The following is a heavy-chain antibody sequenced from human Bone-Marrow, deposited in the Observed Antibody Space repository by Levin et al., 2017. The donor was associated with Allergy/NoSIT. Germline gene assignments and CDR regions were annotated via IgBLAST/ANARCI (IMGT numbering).Heavy chain of an antibody. J-gene: IGHJ4*02. D-gene: IGHD3-9*01. CDR3: ASRAFYFDWLLYNY. V-gene: IGHV3-7*01. Sequence: GGSLRLSCAASGFTFSSYWMSWVRQAPGKGLEWVANIKQDGSEKYYVDSVKGRFTISRDNAKNSLYLQMNSLRAEDTAVYYCASRAFYFDWLLYNYWGQGTLVTVSS. CDR1: GFTFSSYW. CDR2: IKQDGSEK.